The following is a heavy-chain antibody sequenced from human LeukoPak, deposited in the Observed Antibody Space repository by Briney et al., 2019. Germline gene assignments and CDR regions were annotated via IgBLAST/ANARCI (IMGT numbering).Heavy chain of an antibody. V-gene: IGHV4-39*01. Sequence: SGTLSLTCTVSGGSISSTSYYWGWIRQPPGKGLDWIGSIYYSGSTYYNPSLKSRVTISVDTSKNQFSLKLSSVTAADTAVYYCASYDSTTFDCWGQGTLVTVSS. CDR1: GGSISSTSYY. CDR2: IYYSGST. CDR3: ASYDSTTFDC. J-gene: IGHJ4*02. D-gene: IGHD3-22*01.